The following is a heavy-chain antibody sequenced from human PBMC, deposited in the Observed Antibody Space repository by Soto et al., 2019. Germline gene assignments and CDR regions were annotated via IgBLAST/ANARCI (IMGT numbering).Heavy chain of an antibody. Sequence: QVQLQESGPGLVKPSETLSLTCAVSGDYISSYYCMWSRQPPGKGLESIGYLYYGRSANYNPSLNSRVTLSVDTSTNQCSLTLSSMTAADTAVYYCALRSMAVVPEYWGQGTLVTVSS. CDR3: ALRSMAVVPEY. CDR1: GDYISSYY. J-gene: IGHJ4*02. D-gene: IGHD3-22*01. V-gene: IGHV4-59*01. CDR2: LYYGRSA.